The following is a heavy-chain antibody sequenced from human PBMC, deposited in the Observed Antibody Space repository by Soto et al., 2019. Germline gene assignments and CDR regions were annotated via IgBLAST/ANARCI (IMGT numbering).Heavy chain of an antibody. CDR1: GFTFSSYG. D-gene: IGHD6-19*01. V-gene: IGHV3-30*18. CDR2: ISYDGSNK. J-gene: IGHJ4*02. CDR3: ANDYIAVTGPFDY. Sequence: PGGSLRLSCTASGFTFSSYGMHWVRQAPGKGLEWVAVISYDGSNKYNADSVKGRFTISRDNSKNTLYLQMNSLRAEDTAVYYCANDYIAVTGPFDYWGQGTLVTVSS.